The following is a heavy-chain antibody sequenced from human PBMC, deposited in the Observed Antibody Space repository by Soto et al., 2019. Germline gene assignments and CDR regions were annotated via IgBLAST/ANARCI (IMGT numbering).Heavy chain of an antibody. D-gene: IGHD7-27*01. CDR3: ARGWGTIFDY. CDR1: GGSFSGYY. CDR2: INHSGST. Sequence: SDTLSLTCAVYGGSFSGYYWNWIRQPPGKGLEWIGEINHSGSTNYNPSLKSRVTISVDTSKNQFSLKLSSVTAADTDVYYCARGWGTIFDYWGQGTLVNVSS. V-gene: IGHV4-34*01. J-gene: IGHJ4*02.